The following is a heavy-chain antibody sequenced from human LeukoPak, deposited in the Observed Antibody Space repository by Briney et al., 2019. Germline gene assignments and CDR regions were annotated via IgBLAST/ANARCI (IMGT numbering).Heavy chain of an antibody. CDR2: ISYDGSNK. CDR3: AKDGSPKWELLVYYFDY. J-gene: IGHJ4*02. D-gene: IGHD1-26*01. V-gene: IGHV3-30*18. Sequence: GGSLRLSCAASGFTFSSYGMHWVRQAPGKGLEWVAVISYDGSNKYYADSVKGRFTISRDNSKNTLYLQMNSLRAEDTAVYYCAKDGSPKWELLVYYFDYWGQGTLVTVSS. CDR1: GFTFSSYG.